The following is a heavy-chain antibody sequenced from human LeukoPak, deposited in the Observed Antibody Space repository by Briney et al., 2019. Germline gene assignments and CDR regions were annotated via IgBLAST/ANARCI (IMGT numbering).Heavy chain of an antibody. Sequence: SETLSLTRTVSGGSISSYYWSWIRQPPGKGLEWIGYIYYSGSANYNPSLKSRVTISVDTSKNQFSLKLSSVTAADTAVYYCARSGGYDCGFDYWGQGTLVTVSS. CDR3: ARSGGYDCGFDY. D-gene: IGHD5-12*01. J-gene: IGHJ4*02. CDR2: IYYSGSA. CDR1: GGSISSYY. V-gene: IGHV4-59*01.